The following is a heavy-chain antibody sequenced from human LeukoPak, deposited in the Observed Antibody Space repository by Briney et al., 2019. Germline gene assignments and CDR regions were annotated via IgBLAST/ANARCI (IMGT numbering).Heavy chain of an antibody. J-gene: IGHJ6*03. CDR3: AKGSKEVLFTRDHYMDV. CDR2: ISSSSSTI. V-gene: IGHV3-48*01. D-gene: IGHD3-3*01. CDR1: GFTFSSYG. Sequence: GGSLRLSCAASGFTFSSYGMTWVRQAPGKGLEWVSYISSSSSTIYYAHSVKGRFTISRDNSKNTLYLLMNSLRAEDTAVYYCAKGSKEVLFTRDHYMDVWGKGTTVTISS.